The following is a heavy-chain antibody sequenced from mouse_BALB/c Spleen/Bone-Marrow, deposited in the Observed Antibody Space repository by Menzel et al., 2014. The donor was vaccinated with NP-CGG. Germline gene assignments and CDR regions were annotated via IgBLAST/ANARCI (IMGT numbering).Heavy chain of an antibody. CDR2: INPYNDGT. V-gene: IGHV1-14*01. CDR1: GYTFTSYI. J-gene: IGHJ4*01. Sequence: LQQSGPELVKPGASVKMSCKASGYTFTSYIMHWVKQKPGQGLEWIGYINPYNDGTKYTEKFKGKATLTSDKSSSTAYMELSSLTSEDSAVYYCARRWLPYAMDYWGQGTSVTVSS. D-gene: IGHD2-3*01. CDR3: ARRWLPYAMDY.